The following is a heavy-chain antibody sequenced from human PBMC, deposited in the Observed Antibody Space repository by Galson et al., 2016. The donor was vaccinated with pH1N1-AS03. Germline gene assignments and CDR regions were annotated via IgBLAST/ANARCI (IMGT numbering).Heavy chain of an antibody. D-gene: IGHD3-3*01. Sequence: GSLSLSCAASGFTFSAYSFNWVRQAPGKGLEWVASISSSSTSFIYYADSVKGRFTISRDNGKDSVYLQMNSMRAEDTAVYFCARGRVFGVAGNDNYYYGLDVWGQGTTVTVSS. CDR3: ARGRVFGVAGNDNYYYGLDV. J-gene: IGHJ6*02. V-gene: IGHV3-21*06. CDR1: GFTFSAYS. CDR2: ISSSSTSFI.